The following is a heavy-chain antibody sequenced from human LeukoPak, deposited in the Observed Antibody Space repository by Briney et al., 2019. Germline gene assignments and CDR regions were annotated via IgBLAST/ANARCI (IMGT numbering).Heavy chain of an antibody. Sequence: GGSLRLSCAASGFTFSNARLSWVRGAPGKGLGCVGRILSEADGGTTDYAAPVKARFTISRADSKTTLYLQMNSLKSVDTAVYYCTTAKVIVVVPAASSQLNFDYWGQGTLVTVSS. J-gene: IGHJ4*02. CDR1: GFTFSNAR. V-gene: IGHV3-15*01. CDR2: ILSEADGGTT. D-gene: IGHD2-2*01. CDR3: TTAKVIVVVPAASSQLNFDY.